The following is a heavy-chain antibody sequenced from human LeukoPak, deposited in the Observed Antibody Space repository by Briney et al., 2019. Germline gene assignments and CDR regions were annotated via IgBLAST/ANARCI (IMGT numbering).Heavy chain of an antibody. Sequence: GGSLRLSCAASGFTFSSYEMNWVRQAPGKGLEWVSYISSSGSTIYYADSVKGRFTISGDNAKNSLCLQMNSLRAEDTAVYYCARDNSFSGGSGSYIGYYYGMDVWGQGTTVTVSS. CDR3: ARDNSFSGGSGSYIGYYYGMDV. D-gene: IGHD3-10*01. V-gene: IGHV3-48*03. CDR2: ISSSGSTI. CDR1: GFTFSSYE. J-gene: IGHJ6*02.